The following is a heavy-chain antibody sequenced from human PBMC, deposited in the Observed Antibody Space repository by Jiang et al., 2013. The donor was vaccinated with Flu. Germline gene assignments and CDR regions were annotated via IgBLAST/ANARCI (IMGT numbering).Heavy chain of an antibody. CDR2: ITSSGKDI. J-gene: IGHJ4*02. Sequence: VQLLESGGGLVKPGGSLRISCVASGFTFRDYDMNWIRQAPGKGLEWVASITSSGKDIQYVDSVRGRFTISRDYGSLYLQMDNLRTEDTGVYYCETRGSTLTLFGPDYWGQGTQVIVSS. D-gene: IGHD2-15*01. CDR1: GFTFRDYD. CDR3: ETRGSTLTLFGPDY. V-gene: IGHV3-21*01.